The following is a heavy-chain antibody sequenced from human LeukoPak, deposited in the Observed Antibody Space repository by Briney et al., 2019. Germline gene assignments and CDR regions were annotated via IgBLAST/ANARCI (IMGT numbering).Heavy chain of an antibody. D-gene: IGHD3-3*01. V-gene: IGHV3-23*01. CDR2: ISESGRST. J-gene: IGHJ4*02. CDR3: AKEAYYNFWSGYRTSDFDPLDY. Sequence: GGSLRLSCAASGFTFSTYAMTWVRQAAGKGLEWVSVISESGRSTYYADSVKGRFTISRDNSKNTLYLQMNSLRAEDTAVYYCAKEAYYNFWSGYRTSDFDPLDYWGQGTLVTVSS. CDR1: GFTFSTYA.